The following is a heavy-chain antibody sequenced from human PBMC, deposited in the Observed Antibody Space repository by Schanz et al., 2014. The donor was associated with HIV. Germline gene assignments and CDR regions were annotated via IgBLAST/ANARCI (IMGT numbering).Heavy chain of an antibody. Sequence: EVQLVESGGGLVQPGGSLRLSCAASGFTFSNYAMTWVRQAPGKGLEWVSLISGTIGSTYYADSVKGRFTISRDNSMNTLYLRMNSLRAEDTALYYCAKPVLRYPIGGGFDSWGQGTLVTVSS. CDR1: GFTFSNYA. D-gene: IGHD3-9*01. J-gene: IGHJ4*02. CDR3: AKPVLRYPIGGGFDS. V-gene: IGHV3-23*04. CDR2: ISGTIGST.